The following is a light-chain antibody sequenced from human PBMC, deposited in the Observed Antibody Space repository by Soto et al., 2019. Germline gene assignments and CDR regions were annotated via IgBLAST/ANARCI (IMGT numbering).Light chain of an antibody. Sequence: LQITHSPSTLSPSAVERVTTTCRASQSISRWLAWYQQKTGKAPKLLIYDGSSLESGVTSRFSGSGSGTEFTLTISSLQPEDFATYYCLLDFRYFWAFGQGTKVDIK. CDR2: DGS. V-gene: IGKV1-5*01. J-gene: IGKJ1*01. CDR3: LLDFRYFWA. CDR1: QSISRW.